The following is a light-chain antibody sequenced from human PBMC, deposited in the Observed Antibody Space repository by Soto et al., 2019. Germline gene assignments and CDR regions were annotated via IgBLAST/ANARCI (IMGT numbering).Light chain of an antibody. V-gene: IGLV4-69*01. CDR1: SGHSSYA. CDR3: QTWVTGIYV. Sequence: QPVLTQSPSASASLGASVKLTCTLSSGHSSYAIAWHQQQPEKGPRYLMKLNSGGSHSKGDGIPDRFSGSSSGAERYLTISRLQSEDEADYYCQTWVTGIYVFGTGTKVTVL. CDR2: LNSGGSH. J-gene: IGLJ1*01.